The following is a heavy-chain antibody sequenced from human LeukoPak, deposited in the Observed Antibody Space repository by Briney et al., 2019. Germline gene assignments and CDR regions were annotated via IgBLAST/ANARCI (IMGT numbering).Heavy chain of an antibody. D-gene: IGHD2-21*02. J-gene: IGHJ3*02. Sequence: ASVKVYCKTSGYTFTSYGSSWVRQAPGQGLEWMGWISAYNGNTNYAQKLQGRVTMTTDTSTSTAYMELRSLKSDDTAMYYCARVYIVVVTATYDAFDIWGQGTMVTVSS. V-gene: IGHV1-18*01. CDR3: ARVYIVVVTATYDAFDI. CDR1: GYTFTSYG. CDR2: ISAYNGNT.